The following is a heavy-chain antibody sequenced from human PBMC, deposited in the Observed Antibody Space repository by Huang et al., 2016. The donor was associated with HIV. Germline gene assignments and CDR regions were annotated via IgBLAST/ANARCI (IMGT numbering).Heavy chain of an antibody. CDR3: AKRGGAWGSPYAFDL. V-gene: IGHV1-69*13. CDR1: GGSFNNFG. Sequence: QVQLVQSGAEVRKPGSSVKVSCRASGGSFNNFGLNWVRQAPGQGLEGMGGIIPGFGKGNAAQGFQGRVTITADETTGVVYMELSSLRSDDTAVYFCAKRGGAWGSPYAFDLWGPGTMVTVSS. D-gene: IGHD3-16*01. CDR2: IIPGFGKG. J-gene: IGHJ3*01.